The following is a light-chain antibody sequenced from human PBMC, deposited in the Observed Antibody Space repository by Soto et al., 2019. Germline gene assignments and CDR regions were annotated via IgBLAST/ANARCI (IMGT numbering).Light chain of an antibody. J-gene: IGLJ1*01. CDR1: TGGVTSTHY. Sequence: QAVVTQEPSLTVSPGGTVTLTCGSSTGGVTSTHYPYWFQQKPGQAPRTLIYDTNNKYSWTPARFSGSLLGGQAALTLSGAQPDDKADYYCLLLSRGTRRDLGTGTKVTAL. CDR3: LLLSRGTRRD. V-gene: IGLV7-46*01. CDR2: DTN.